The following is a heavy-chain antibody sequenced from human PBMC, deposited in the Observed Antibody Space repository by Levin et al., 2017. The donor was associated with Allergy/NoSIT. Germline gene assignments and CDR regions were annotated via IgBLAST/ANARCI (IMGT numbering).Heavy chain of an antibody. CDR3: ARNSEYYYYYYMDV. V-gene: IGHV3-9*01. CDR1: GFTFDDFA. J-gene: IGHJ6*03. CDR2: ISWNSGII. D-gene: IGHD1-1*01. Sequence: GGSLRLSCAASGFTFDDFAMHWVRQAPGKGLEWVSSISWNSGIIGYADSVKGRFTISRDNAKNSLFLQMDSLRPEATALYYCARNSEYYYYYYMDVWGEGTTVTVSS.